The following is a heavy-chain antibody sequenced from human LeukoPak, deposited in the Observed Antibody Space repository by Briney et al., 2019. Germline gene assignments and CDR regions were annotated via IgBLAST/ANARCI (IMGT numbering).Heavy chain of an antibody. V-gene: IGHV4-39*07. CDR2: IYYSGST. D-gene: IGHD5-12*01. CDR3: ARGRRIVATAPLSY. Sequence: SETLSLTCTVSGGSISSSSYYWGWIRQPPGKGLEWIGSIYYSGSTYYNPSLKSRVTISVDTSKNQFSLKLSSVTAADTAVYYCARGRRIVATAPLSYWGQGTLVTVSS. J-gene: IGHJ4*02. CDR1: GGSISSSSYY.